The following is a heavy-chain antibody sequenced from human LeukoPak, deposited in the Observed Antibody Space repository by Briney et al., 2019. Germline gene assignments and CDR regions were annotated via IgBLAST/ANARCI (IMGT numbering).Heavy chain of an antibody. D-gene: IGHD5-12*01. CDR1: GFTFSSYG. V-gene: IGHV3-30*02. Sequence: GGSLRLSCAASGFTFSSYGMHWVRQAPGKGLEGVAFIRYDGSNKYYADSVRGRFTISRDNSKNTLYLQMNSLRAEDTAVYYCARGPSGYHNTGGQGTLVTVSS. J-gene: IGHJ4*02. CDR3: ARGPSGYHNT. CDR2: IRYDGSNK.